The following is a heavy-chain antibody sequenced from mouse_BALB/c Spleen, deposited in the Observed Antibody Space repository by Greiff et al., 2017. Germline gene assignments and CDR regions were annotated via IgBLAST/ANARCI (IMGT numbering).Heavy chain of an antibody. D-gene: IGHD1-1*01. J-gene: IGHJ3*01. CDR1: GYTFTSYW. V-gene: IGHV1-7*01. CDR2: INPSTGYT. CDR3: ASPITTVPAWFAY. Sequence: QVQLQQSGAELAKPGASVKMSCKASGYTFTSYWMHWVKQRPGQGLEWIGYINPSTGYTEYNQKFKDKATLTAAKSSSTAYMQLSSLTSEDSAVYYCASPITTVPAWFAYWGQGTLVTVSA.